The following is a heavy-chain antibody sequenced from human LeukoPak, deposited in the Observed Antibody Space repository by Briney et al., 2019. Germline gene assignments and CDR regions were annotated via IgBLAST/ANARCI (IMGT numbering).Heavy chain of an antibody. CDR2: IYYSGST. Sequence: SETLSLTCTVSGGSINSGGYYWSWIRQHPGKGLEWLGYIYYSGSTYYNPSLKSRVTISVDTSKNQFSLKLSSVTAADTAVYYRARVPTTVTTHFDYWGQGTLVTVSS. CDR1: GGSINSGGYY. CDR3: ARVPTTVTTHFDY. D-gene: IGHD4-17*01. V-gene: IGHV4-31*03. J-gene: IGHJ4*02.